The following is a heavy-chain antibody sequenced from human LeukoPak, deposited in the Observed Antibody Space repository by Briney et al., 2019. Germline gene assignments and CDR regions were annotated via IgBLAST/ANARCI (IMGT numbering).Heavy chain of an antibody. V-gene: IGHV4-34*01. CDR3: ARGEKQQLVRSPGYFQH. J-gene: IGHJ1*01. CDR2: INHSGST. D-gene: IGHD6-13*01. Sequence: SETLSLTCAVYGGSFSGYYWSWIRQPPGKGLEWIGEINHSGSTNYNPSLKSRVTISVDTSKNQFSLKLGSVTAADTAVYYCARGEKQQLVRSPGYFQHWGQGTLVTVSS. CDR1: GGSFSGYY.